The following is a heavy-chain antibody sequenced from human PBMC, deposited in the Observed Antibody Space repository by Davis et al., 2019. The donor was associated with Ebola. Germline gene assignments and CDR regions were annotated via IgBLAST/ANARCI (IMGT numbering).Heavy chain of an antibody. Sequence: SETLSLTCTVSGGSISNGDYSWSWIRQPPGKGLEWIGYIHHSGGTYYNPSLKSRLTLAVDTSKNQFSLNLRSVTAADTAVYYCARAFCIGGICLMDYYGMDVWGQGTTVTVSS. D-gene: IGHD2-8*02. J-gene: IGHJ6*02. CDR2: IHHSGGT. V-gene: IGHV4-30-4*08. CDR3: ARAFCIGGICLMDYYGMDV. CDR1: GGSISNGDYS.